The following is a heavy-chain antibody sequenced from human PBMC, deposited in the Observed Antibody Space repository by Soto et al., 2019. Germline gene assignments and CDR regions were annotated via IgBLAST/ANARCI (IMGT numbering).Heavy chain of an antibody. V-gene: IGHV4-31*03. Sequence: QVQLQESGPGLVKPSQTLSLTCTVSGGSISSGGYYWSWIRQHPGKGLEWIGYIYYSGSTYYNPSLKRRVTISVDTSKNQFSLKLSSVTAADTAVYYCARQRGVVVAATPEASRNVRPNNWFDPWGQGTLVTVSS. CDR3: ARQRGVVVAATPEASRNVRPNNWFDP. D-gene: IGHD2-15*01. J-gene: IGHJ5*02. CDR1: GGSISSGGYY. CDR2: IYYSGST.